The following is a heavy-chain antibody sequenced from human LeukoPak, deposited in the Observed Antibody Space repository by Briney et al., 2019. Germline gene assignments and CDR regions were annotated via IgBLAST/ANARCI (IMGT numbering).Heavy chain of an antibody. Sequence: SETLSLTCAVYGGSFSGYYWSWIRQPPGKGLEWIGEINHSGSTNYNPSLKSRVTISVDTSKNQFSLKLSSVTAADTAVYYCARLDYDFWSGYYTGYYYYGMDVWGQGTTVTVSS. CDR1: GGSFSGYY. CDR2: INHSGST. CDR3: ARLDYDFWSGYYTGYYYYGMDV. V-gene: IGHV4-34*01. J-gene: IGHJ6*02. D-gene: IGHD3-3*01.